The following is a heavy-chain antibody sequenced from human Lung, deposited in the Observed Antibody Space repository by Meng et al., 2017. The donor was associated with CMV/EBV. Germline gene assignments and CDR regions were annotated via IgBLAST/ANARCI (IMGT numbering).Heavy chain of an antibody. Sequence: YSFTSYWIGWVRQMPGQGLEWMGIIYPGDSDTRYSPSFQGQVTISADKSISTAYLQWSSLKASDTAMYYCARRSTYYYDSSGYPFFADWGQGTLVTVSS. D-gene: IGHD3-22*01. CDR1: YSFTSYW. V-gene: IGHV5-51*01. CDR3: ARRSTYYYDSSGYPFFAD. CDR2: IYPGDSDT. J-gene: IGHJ4*02.